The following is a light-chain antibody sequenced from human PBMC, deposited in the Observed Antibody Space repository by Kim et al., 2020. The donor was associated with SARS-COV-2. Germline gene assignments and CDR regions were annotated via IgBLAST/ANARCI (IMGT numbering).Light chain of an antibody. CDR3: QVWGSSTWV. CDR1: NIVTKN. J-gene: IGLJ3*02. V-gene: IGLV3-9*01. CDR2: RDT. Sequence: SYELTQPLSVSVALGQTARITCGGNNIVTKNVHWYQQKPGQAPVLVMYRDTNRPSGIPERFSGSNSGNTATLTISRAQAGDEADYYCQVWGSSTWVFGGGTQLTVL.